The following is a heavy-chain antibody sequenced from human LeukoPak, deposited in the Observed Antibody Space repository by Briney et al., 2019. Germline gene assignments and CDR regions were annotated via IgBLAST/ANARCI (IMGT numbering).Heavy chain of an antibody. CDR2: IKEDGSEK. Sequence: PRGSLKLSCAASGFTFSSYWMSWVRQAPGKGLEWVANIKEDGSEKYYVDSVKGRLTISRDTAKSSLYLQMNSLRAEDTAVYYCARLRAGPYFDYWGQGTLFTLFS. D-gene: IGHD6-19*01. CDR3: ARLRAGPYFDY. J-gene: IGHJ4*02. CDR1: GFTFSSYW. V-gene: IGHV3-7*04.